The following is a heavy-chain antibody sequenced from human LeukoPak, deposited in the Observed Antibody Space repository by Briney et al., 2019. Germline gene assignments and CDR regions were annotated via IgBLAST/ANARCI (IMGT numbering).Heavy chain of an antibody. V-gene: IGHV1-46*01. J-gene: IGHJ5*02. Sequence: ASVKVSCKASGYTFTSYYMHWVRQAPGQGLEWMGIINPSGGSTSYAQKFQGRVTMTRDTSTSTVYMELSSLRTEDTAVYYCARRLWAYCGGDCYAQFFDPWGQGTLVTVSS. CDR2: INPSGGST. CDR1: GYTFTSYY. D-gene: IGHD2-21*02. CDR3: ARRLWAYCGGDCYAQFFDP.